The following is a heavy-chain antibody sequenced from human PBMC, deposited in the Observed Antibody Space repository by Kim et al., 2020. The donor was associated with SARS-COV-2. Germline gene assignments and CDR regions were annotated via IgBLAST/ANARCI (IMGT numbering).Heavy chain of an antibody. CDR1: GYSFTSYW. CDR2: IYPGDSDT. D-gene: IGHD5-18*01. CDR3: ARRDTARKLWGGSYGMDV. J-gene: IGHJ6*02. V-gene: IGHV5-51*01. Sequence: GESLKISCKGSGYSFTSYWIGWVRQMPGKGLEWMGIIYPGDSDTRYSPSFQGQVTISADKSISTAYLQWSSLKASDTAMYYCARRDTARKLWGGSYGMDVWGQGTTVTVSS.